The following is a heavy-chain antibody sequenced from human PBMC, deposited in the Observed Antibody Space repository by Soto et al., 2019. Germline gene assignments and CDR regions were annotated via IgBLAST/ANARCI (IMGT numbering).Heavy chain of an antibody. J-gene: IGHJ5*02. CDR1: GGSISSYY. D-gene: IGHD2-15*01. CDR2: IYYSGST. Sequence: PSETLSLTFTVSGGSISSYYWSWIRQPPGKGLEWIGYIYYSGSTNYNPSLKSRVTISVDTSKNQFSLKLSSVTAADTAVYYCARRHSYCSGGSCSGSWFDPWGQGTLVTVS. CDR3: ARRHSYCSGGSCSGSWFDP. V-gene: IGHV4-59*08.